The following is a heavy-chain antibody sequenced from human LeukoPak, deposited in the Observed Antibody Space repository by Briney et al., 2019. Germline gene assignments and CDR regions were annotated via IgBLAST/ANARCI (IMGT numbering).Heavy chain of an antibody. Sequence: GRSLRLSCAASGFTFDDYAMHWVRQAPGKGLEWVSGISWNSGSIGYADSVKGRFTISRDNAKNSLYLQMNSLRVEDTALYYCVRDAASPDYWGQGTLVTVSS. CDR3: VRDAASPDY. CDR2: ISWNSGSI. CDR1: GFTFDDYA. D-gene: IGHD6-25*01. J-gene: IGHJ4*02. V-gene: IGHV3-9*01.